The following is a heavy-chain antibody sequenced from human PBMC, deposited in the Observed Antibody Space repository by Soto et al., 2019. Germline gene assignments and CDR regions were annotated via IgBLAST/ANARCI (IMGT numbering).Heavy chain of an antibody. CDR1: NASISSRKW. CDR2: IYHSGSI. V-gene: IGHV4-4*02. D-gene: IGHD1-26*01. CDR3: ASGSYYYYYGMDV. J-gene: IGHJ6*02. Sequence: SETLSLTCTVSNASISSRKWWTWVRQTPGKGLEWIGEIYHSGSINHNPSLKSRVTISVDTSKNQFSLKLSSVTAADTAVYYCASGSYYYYYGMDVWGQGTTVTVSS.